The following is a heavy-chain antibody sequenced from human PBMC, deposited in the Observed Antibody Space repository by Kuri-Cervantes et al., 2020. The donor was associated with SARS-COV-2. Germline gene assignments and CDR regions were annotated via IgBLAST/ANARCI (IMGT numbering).Heavy chain of an antibody. CDR2: INPKSGGT. Sequence: ASVKVSCKASGYTFTGYYVHWIRQAPGEGLEWMGWINPKSGGTNYAQKFQGWVTMTRETSISTAYMELSRLRSDDTAVYYCARGPAITIFGVLRGRENWFDTWGQGTLVTVSS. J-gene: IGHJ5*02. V-gene: IGHV1-2*04. CDR3: ARGPAITIFGVLRGRENWFDT. CDR1: GYTFTGYY. D-gene: IGHD3-3*01.